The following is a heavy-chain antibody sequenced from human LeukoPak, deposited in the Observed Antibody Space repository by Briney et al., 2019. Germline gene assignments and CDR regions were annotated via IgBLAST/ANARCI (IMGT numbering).Heavy chain of an antibody. Sequence: SETLSLTCTLSGGSISSRYWSWIRQPPGKGLEWIGSIYYSVGTNYNPSLQSRVTISVDTSKIQFSLKLSSVTAADTAVYYCARWQYTISSGWFDPWGQGTLVTVSS. CDR2: IYYSVGT. CDR1: GGSISSRY. CDR3: ARWQYTISSGWFDP. D-gene: IGHD6-6*01. J-gene: IGHJ5*02. V-gene: IGHV4-59*08.